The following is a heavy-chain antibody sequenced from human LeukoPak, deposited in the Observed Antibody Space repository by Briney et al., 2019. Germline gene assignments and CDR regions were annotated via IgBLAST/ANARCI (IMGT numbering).Heavy chain of an antibody. V-gene: IGHV4-30-2*01. CDR3: ASGYPDPYYFDY. Sequence: SETLSLTCTVSGGSISSGGYYWSWIRQPPGKGLEWIGYIYHSGSTYYNPSLKSRVTISVDRSKNQFSLKLSSVTAADTAVYYCASGYPDPYYFDYWGQGTLVTVSS. CDR2: IYHSGST. CDR1: GGSISSGGYY. J-gene: IGHJ4*02. D-gene: IGHD5-12*01.